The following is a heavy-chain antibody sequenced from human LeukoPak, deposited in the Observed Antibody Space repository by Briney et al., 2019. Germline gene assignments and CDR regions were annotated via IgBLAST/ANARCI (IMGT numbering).Heavy chain of an antibody. Sequence: AGGSLSLSCEASGFPFSSSAMSWVRQAPGKGLEWVSAISNNGGYTYYADSVQGRFTISRDNSKNTLYLQMNSLRAEDTAVYYCAKNNGGYYRFDYWGQGTLVTVSS. D-gene: IGHD3-22*01. CDR2: ISNNGGYT. CDR1: GFPFSSSA. V-gene: IGHV3-23*01. J-gene: IGHJ4*02. CDR3: AKNNGGYYRFDY.